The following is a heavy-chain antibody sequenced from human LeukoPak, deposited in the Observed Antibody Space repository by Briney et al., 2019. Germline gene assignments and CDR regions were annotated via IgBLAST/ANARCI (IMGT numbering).Heavy chain of an antibody. V-gene: IGHV1-8*01. Sequence: ASVTVSCKSSGYTFTSYDINWVRQATGQGLEWMGWMDPNSGNTGYAQKLQGRVTMTTDTSTSTAYMELRSLRSDDTAVYYCARDLVWELPDYWGQGTLVTVSS. CDR2: MDPNSGNT. J-gene: IGHJ4*02. CDR3: ARDLVWELPDY. CDR1: GYTFTSYD. D-gene: IGHD1-26*01.